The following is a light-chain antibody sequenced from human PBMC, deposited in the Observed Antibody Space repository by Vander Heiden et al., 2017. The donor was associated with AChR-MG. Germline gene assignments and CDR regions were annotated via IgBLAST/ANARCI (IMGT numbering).Light chain of an antibody. J-gene: IGLJ1*01. Sequence: QSALTQPPSASGSPGQSVTIPCTGTSSDVGGYNYVSWYQQHPGKAPKLMIYEVTKRPSGVPDRFSGSKSGNTASLTVSGLQAEDEADYYCISYAGTKVVFGTGTKVTVL. CDR2: EVT. V-gene: IGLV2-8*01. CDR3: ISYAGTKVV. CDR1: SSDVGGYNY.